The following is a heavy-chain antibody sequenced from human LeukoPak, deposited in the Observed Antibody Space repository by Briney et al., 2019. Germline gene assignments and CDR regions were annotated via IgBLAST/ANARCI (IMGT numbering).Heavy chain of an antibody. V-gene: IGHV1-69*13. CDR2: IIPIFGTA. CDR1: GGTFSRYA. Sequence: SVKVSCKASGGTFSRYAMSWVRQAPGQGLEWMGGIIPIFGTASFAQKFQGRVTITADESTGTAYMELSSLRSEDTAVYYCARVVTPRYCSTPSCYWKGWFDPWGQGTLVTVSS. CDR3: ARVVTPRYCSTPSCYWKGWFDP. D-gene: IGHD2-2*01. J-gene: IGHJ5*02.